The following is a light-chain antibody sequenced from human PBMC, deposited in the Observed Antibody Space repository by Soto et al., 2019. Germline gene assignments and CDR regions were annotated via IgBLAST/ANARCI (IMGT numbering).Light chain of an antibody. V-gene: IGKV3-15*01. CDR3: QQYNNWPRT. J-gene: IGKJ1*01. CDR1: QSVNSN. Sequence: EIVMTQSPATLSLSKGERANLSCSASQSVNSNLAWYQQKAGQAPRLLIYGTSTRATGIPARFSGSGSGTDFTLTISSLQFEDFAVYYCQQYNNWPRTSGQGTKVDNK. CDR2: GTS.